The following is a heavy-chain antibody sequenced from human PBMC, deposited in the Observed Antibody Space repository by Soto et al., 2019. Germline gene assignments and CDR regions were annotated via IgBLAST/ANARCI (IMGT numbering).Heavy chain of an antibody. J-gene: IGHJ6*02. Sequence: GESLKISCKGSGYTFTDYWIGWVRQMPEKGLEWMGIIYPGDSNIRYSTSFQGQVTISVDKSISTAYLQWSSLRASDTAMYYCARRGGGYGGYYYNYGLDVWGQGTTVTVSS. CDR2: IYPGDSNI. CDR1: GYTFTDYW. D-gene: IGHD5-12*01. CDR3: ARRGGGYGGYYYNYGLDV. V-gene: IGHV5-51*01.